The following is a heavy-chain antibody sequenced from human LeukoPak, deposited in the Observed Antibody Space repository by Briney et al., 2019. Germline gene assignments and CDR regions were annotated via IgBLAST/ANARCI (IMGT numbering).Heavy chain of an antibody. CDR2: IKSKTDGGTT. CDR1: LVTFYNPR. V-gene: IGHV3-15*01. CDR3: IRDPTVWEISLL. D-gene: IGHD1-26*01. Sequence: GGSLRLSCAASLVTFYNPRMSSVRQAPGKGLEWVGRIKSKTDGGTTDYAAPVKGRFTISRDDSKNTLYLQLYRLKTRQTAVYYCIRDPTVWEISLLWGQGTLVTVSS. J-gene: IGHJ4*02.